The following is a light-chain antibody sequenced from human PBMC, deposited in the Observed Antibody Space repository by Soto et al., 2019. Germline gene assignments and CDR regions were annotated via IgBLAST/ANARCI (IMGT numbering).Light chain of an antibody. J-gene: IGKJ1*01. V-gene: IGKV3-20*01. CDR2: DVS. CDR3: QQYGRSPT. CDR1: QSVSSNY. Sequence: EIVLTQSPGTLSLSPGERATLSCRSSQSVSSNYLAWYQQKPVQAPRLVMYDVSGRATGIPDRFSGSGSGTDFTLTISRLEPEDFAVYYCQQYGRSPTFGQGTKVEIQ.